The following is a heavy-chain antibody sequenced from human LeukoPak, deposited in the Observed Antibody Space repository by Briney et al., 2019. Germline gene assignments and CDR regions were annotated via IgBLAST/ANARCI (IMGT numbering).Heavy chain of an antibody. CDR3: ARDRAVAMPTYYYYMDV. J-gene: IGHJ6*03. V-gene: IGHV3-30*04. D-gene: IGHD2-2*01. Sequence: GGSLKLSCAASGFTFVTYVIHWVPQAPGKGREGVAVISQTGTIETYAASVQGRFTTYRDNSKNTVYLQMTSLKTEDTAVYYCARDRAVAMPTYYYYMDVWGKGTTVTVSS. CDR2: ISQTGTIE. CDR1: GFTFVTYV.